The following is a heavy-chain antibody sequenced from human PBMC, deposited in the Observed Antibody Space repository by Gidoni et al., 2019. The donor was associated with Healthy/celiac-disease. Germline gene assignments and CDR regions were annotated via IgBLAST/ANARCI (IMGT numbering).Heavy chain of an antibody. V-gene: IGHV3-33*01. CDR2: IWYDGSNK. CDR1: GFTFSSYG. D-gene: IGHD4-17*01. CDR3: ASSTGGYYYGMDV. J-gene: IGHJ6*02. Sequence: QVQLLESGGGVVQPGRSLKLSCAASGFTFSSYGMHWVRQAPGKGLEWVAVIWYDGSNKYYADSVKGRFTISRDNSKNTLYLQMNSLRAEDTAVYYCASSTGGYYYGMDVWGQGTTVTVSS.